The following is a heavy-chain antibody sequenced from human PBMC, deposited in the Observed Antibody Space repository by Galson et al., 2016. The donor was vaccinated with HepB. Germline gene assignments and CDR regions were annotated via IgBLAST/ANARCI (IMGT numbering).Heavy chain of an antibody. D-gene: IGHD2-2*02. J-gene: IGHJ3*02. V-gene: IGHV3-30*03. CDR2: ISYDRSNK. CDR1: GFTFSTYG. Sequence: SLRLSCAASGFTFSTYGMHWVRQAPGKGLEWVAVISYDRSNKNYAASVKGRFTISRDNSKNTLYLEMTSLREEDTAVYYCARGRTTSCNSAFDIWGQGTMVTVSS. CDR3: ARGRTTSCNSAFDI.